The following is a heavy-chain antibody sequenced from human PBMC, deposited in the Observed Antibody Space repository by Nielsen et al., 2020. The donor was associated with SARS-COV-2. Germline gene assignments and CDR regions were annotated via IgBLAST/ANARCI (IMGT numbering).Heavy chain of an antibody. CDR2: INPSGGST. Sequence: ASVKVSCKASGYTFTSYYMHWVRQAPGQGLEWMGIINPSGGSTSYAQKFQGRVTMTRDASTSTVYMELSSLRSEDTAVYYCAREGYCSSTSCYNNNWFDPWGQGTLVTVSS. J-gene: IGHJ5*02. CDR1: GYTFTSYY. D-gene: IGHD2-2*02. CDR3: AREGYCSSTSCYNNNWFDP. V-gene: IGHV1-46*01.